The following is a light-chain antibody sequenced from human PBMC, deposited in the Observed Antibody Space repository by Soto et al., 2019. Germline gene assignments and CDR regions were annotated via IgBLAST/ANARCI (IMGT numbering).Light chain of an antibody. J-gene: IGLJ2*01. Sequence: SYELTQPPSVSVSPXQTASIXCSGDKLGDKYAYWYQQKPGQSPVMVIYEDTKRPSGIPERFSGSNSGNTATLTISGTQAMDEADYYCQAWDSSTVPFGGGTKVTVL. CDR3: QAWDSSTVP. CDR2: EDT. CDR1: KLGDKY. V-gene: IGLV3-1*01.